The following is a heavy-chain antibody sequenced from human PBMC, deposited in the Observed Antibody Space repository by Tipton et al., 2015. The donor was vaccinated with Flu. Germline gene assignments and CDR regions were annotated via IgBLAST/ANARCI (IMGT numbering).Heavy chain of an antibody. D-gene: IGHD7-27*01. CDR1: GFTFSDYW. V-gene: IGHV3-7*01. CDR2: IKQDGSKK. CDR3: TKRLGFY. J-gene: IGHJ4*02. Sequence: SLRLSCAASGFTFSDYWMTWVRQAPGKGLEWVANIKQDGSKKYYVDSVKGRFTISRDNAKNSLYLQMNSLRAEDTAVYYCTKRLGFYWGQGTLVTVSS.